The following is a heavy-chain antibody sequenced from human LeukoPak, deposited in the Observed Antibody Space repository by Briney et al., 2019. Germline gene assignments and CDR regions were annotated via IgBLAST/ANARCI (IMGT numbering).Heavy chain of an antibody. J-gene: IGHJ6*02. Sequence: ASVKVSCKASGYTFTSYDINWVRQATGQGLEWMGWMNPNSGNTGYAQKFQGRVTMTRNTSISTAYMELSSPRSEDTAVYYCARSNSPRITIFGVVTNYYYGMDVWGQGTTVTVSS. D-gene: IGHD3-3*01. CDR3: ARSNSPRITIFGVVTNYYYGMDV. CDR1: GYTFTSYD. V-gene: IGHV1-8*01. CDR2: MNPNSGNT.